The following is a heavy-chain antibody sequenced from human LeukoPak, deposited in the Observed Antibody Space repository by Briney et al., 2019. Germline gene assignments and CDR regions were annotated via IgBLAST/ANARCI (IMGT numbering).Heavy chain of an antibody. Sequence: GGSLRLSCAASGFTFSSYSMNWVRQAPGKGLEWVSSIRSSSSYIYYADSVKGRFTISRDNAKNSLYMQMNSLRAEDTAVYYCARWGYVVVVAATPAYYYYMDVWGKGTTVTVSS. CDR2: IRSSSSYI. V-gene: IGHV3-21*01. CDR1: GFTFSSYS. J-gene: IGHJ6*03. D-gene: IGHD2-15*01. CDR3: ARWGYVVVVAATPAYYYYMDV.